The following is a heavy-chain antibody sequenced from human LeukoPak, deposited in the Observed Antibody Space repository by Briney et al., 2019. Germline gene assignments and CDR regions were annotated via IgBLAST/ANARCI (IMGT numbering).Heavy chain of an antibody. CDR3: AKDSSGWYGPYYYGMDV. V-gene: IGHV3-23*01. CDR1: GFTFGSYA. D-gene: IGHD6-19*01. CDR2: ISGSGGST. Sequence: GGSLRLSCAASGFTFGSYAMSWVRQAPGKGLEWVSAISGSGGSTYYADSVKGRFTISRDNSKNTLYLQMNSLRAEDTAVYYCAKDSSGWYGPYYYGMDVWGKGTTVTVSS. J-gene: IGHJ6*04.